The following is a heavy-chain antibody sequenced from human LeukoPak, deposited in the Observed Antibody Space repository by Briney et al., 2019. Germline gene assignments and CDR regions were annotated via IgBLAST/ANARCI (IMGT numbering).Heavy chain of an antibody. CDR1: GFTFSSYA. CDR2: ISDNGDST. V-gene: IGHV3-64*01. CDR3: AREGALLSYYYGMDV. J-gene: IGHJ6*02. Sequence: GGSLRLSCAAFGFTFSSYAMHWVRQAPGKGLEYVSGISDNGDSTYYASSVKGRFTISRGNSKNTLYLQMGSLRAEDMAVYYCAREGALLSYYYGMDVRGQGTTVTVSS. D-gene: IGHD3-16*01.